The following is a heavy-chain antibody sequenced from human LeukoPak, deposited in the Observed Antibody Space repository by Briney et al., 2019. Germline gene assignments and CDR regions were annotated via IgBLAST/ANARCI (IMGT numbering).Heavy chain of an antibody. D-gene: IGHD3-10*01. J-gene: IGHJ4*02. CDR3: AKDRMYGSGSYFFDY. Sequence: PGGSLRLSCAASGFTFSSYAMSWVRQAPGKGLEWVSAISGSGGSTYYADSGKGRFTISRDNSKNTLYLQMNSLRAEDTAVYYCAKDRMYGSGSYFFDYWGQGTLVTVSS. CDR2: ISGSGGST. CDR1: GFTFSSYA. V-gene: IGHV3-23*01.